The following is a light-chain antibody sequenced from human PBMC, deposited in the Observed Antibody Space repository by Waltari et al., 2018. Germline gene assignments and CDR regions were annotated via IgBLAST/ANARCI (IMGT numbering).Light chain of an antibody. J-gene: IGKJ1*01. CDR1: QDVSVW. CDR3: QQYNSFWT. V-gene: IGKV1-5*01. Sequence: DSKMTQSPSTLSASVGDRVTITCRASQDVSVWLAWYQLKPGQAPKLLIYAASSLQSGVPSRFSGSGSGTEFTLTISSLQPDDFATYYCQQYNSFWTFGQGTKVEIK. CDR2: AAS.